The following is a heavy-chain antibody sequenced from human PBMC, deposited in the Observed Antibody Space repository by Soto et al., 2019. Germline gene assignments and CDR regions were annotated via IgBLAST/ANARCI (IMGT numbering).Heavy chain of an antibody. CDR2: ISAYNGNT. CDR3: ARRGGLFFWDY. Sequence: QVQLVQSGAEVKKPGASVKVSCKASGYTFTSYGISWVRQAPGQGLEWMGWISAYNGNTNYAQKLQGRVTMTTDTFTSTAYMELGSLRSGGTAVYFWARRGGLFFWDYWGQGTLVTVSS. D-gene: IGHD3-16*01. V-gene: IGHV1-18*04. J-gene: IGHJ4*02. CDR1: GYTFTSYG.